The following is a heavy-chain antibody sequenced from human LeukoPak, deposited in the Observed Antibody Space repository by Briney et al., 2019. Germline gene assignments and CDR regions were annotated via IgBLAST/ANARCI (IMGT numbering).Heavy chain of an antibody. D-gene: IGHD3-22*01. CDR3: ARVKYYDSSGYYLGYFDY. CDR2: IIPIFVTA. V-gene: IGHV1-69*05. CDR1: GGTFSSYA. J-gene: IGHJ4*02. Sequence: SVKVSCKASGGTFSSYAISWVRQAPGQGLEWMGGIIPIFVTANYAQKFQGRVTITTDESTSTAYMELSSLRSEDTAVYYCARVKYYDSSGYYLGYFDYWGQGTLVTVSS.